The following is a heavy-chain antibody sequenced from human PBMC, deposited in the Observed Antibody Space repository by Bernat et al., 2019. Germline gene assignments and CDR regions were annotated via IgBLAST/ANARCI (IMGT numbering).Heavy chain of an antibody. Sequence: QVQLVESGGGVVQPGTSLTLSCATSGFTFTTYGIHWVRQAPGKGLEWVAVIWSDGNNKYSVAAVQGRFTISRDNSESTVYLQMNSLSAEDTAVYYCARDNDGSSHYDQFDYWGQGTLVTVSS. J-gene: IGHJ4*02. CDR1: GFTFTTYG. CDR3: ARDNDGSSHYDQFDY. CDR2: IWSDGNNK. V-gene: IGHV3-33*01. D-gene: IGHD3-22*01.